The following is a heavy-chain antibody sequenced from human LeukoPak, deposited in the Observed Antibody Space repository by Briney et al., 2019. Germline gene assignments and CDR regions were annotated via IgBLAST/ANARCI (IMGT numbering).Heavy chain of an antibody. CDR3: ARGTYSGSYYGRASAFDY. J-gene: IGHJ4*02. CDR1: GFTFNTYA. D-gene: IGHD1-26*01. V-gene: IGHV3-23*01. CDR2: ICGSGGCT. Sequence: GGSLRLSCEASGFTFNTYAIYWVRQAPGKGLEWVSGICGSGGCTYYADSVKGRFTISRDNSKNTVYLQMNSLTADDTAVYYCARGTYSGSYYGRASAFDYWGQGTLVTVSS.